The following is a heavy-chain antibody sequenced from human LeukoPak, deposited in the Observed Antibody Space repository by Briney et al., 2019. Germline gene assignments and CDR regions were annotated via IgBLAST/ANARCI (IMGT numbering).Heavy chain of an antibody. CDR3: ATSRVFDY. J-gene: IGHJ4*02. CDR1: GFTVSSNY. Sequence: GGSLRLSCAASGFTVSSNYMSWIRQAPGKGLEWLSFINSAGDNIYYADSVKGRFTISRDNAKKTLYLEMNSLRMEDTAIYYCATSRVFDYWGQGTLVTVSS. V-gene: IGHV3-11*04. CDR2: INSAGDNI.